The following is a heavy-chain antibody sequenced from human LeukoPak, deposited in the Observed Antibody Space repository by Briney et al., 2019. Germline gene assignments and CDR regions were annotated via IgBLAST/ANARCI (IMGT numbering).Heavy chain of an antibody. CDR3: ARADSSGYYYAY. CDR1: GYTFTSYA. Sequence: ASVKVSCKASGYTFTSYAMHWVRQAPGQRLEWMGWINAGNGNTKYSQEFQGRVTITRDTSASTAYMELSSLRSEDVAVYYCARADSSGYYYAYWGQGTLVTVSS. V-gene: IGHV1-3*03. D-gene: IGHD3-22*01. J-gene: IGHJ4*02. CDR2: INAGNGNT.